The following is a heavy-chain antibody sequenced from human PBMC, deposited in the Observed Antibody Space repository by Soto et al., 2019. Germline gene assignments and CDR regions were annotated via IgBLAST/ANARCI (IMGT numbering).Heavy chain of an antibody. Sequence: SQTLSLTCAISGDSVSSNSAAWNWIRQSPSRGLEWLGRTYYRSKWYNDYAVSVKSRITINPDTSKNQFSLQLNSVTPEDTAVYYCARDCSGYDLGGGDCYGMDVWGQGTTVTVSS. J-gene: IGHJ6*02. CDR3: ARDCSGYDLGGGDCYGMDV. CDR1: GDSVSSNSAA. CDR2: TYYRSKWYN. V-gene: IGHV6-1*01. D-gene: IGHD5-12*01.